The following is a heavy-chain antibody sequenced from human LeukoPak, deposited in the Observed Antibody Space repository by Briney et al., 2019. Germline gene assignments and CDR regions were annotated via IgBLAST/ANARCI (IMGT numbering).Heavy chain of an antibody. Sequence: PGGSLRLSCAASGFTFSDSYMSWIRHAPGKGLEWLSYISSSGGSTYYAVSVKGRFTISRDNANNSLYLQMNSLRADDTAIYYCATGKRRYSSWGQGTLVTVSS. CDR1: GFTFSDSY. V-gene: IGHV3-11*01. CDR2: ISSSGGST. D-gene: IGHD2-15*01. J-gene: IGHJ4*02. CDR3: ATGKRRYSS.